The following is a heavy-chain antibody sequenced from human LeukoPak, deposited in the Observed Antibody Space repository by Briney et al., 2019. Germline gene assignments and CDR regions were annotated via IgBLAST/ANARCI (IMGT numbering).Heavy chain of an antibody. V-gene: IGHV3-23*01. CDR1: GFTFSSYA. D-gene: IGHD3-9*01. J-gene: IGHJ5*02. CDR3: AKAMHDILTGYPYNWFDP. CDR2: ISGSGGST. Sequence: GGSLRLSCAASGFTFSSYAMSWVRQAPGKGLEWVSAISGSGGSTYYADSVKGRFTISRDNSKNTLYLQMNSLRAEDTAVYYCAKAMHDILTGYPYNWFDPWGQGTLVTVSS.